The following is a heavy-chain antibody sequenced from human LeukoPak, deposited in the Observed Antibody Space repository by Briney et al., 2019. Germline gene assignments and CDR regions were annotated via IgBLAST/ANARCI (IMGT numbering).Heavy chain of an antibody. CDR2: IIPILGIA. Sequence: SVKVSFKASGGTFSSYAISWVRQAPGQGLEWMGRIIPILGIANYAQKFQGRVTITADKSTSTAYMELSSLRSEDTAVYYCARDPLTSYYYDSSGYLGPFDYWGQGTLVTVSS. V-gene: IGHV1-69*04. J-gene: IGHJ4*02. D-gene: IGHD3-22*01. CDR3: ARDPLTSYYYDSSGYLGPFDY. CDR1: GGTFSSYA.